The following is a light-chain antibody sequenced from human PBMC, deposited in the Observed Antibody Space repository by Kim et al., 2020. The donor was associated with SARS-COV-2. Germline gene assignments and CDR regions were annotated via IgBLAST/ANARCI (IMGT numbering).Light chain of an antibody. Sequence: QSITISCTGTSSDVGGYNSVTWYQQHPGKAPKLMIYDVSDRPSGVSARFSGSKSGNTASLTISGLQGEDEADYYCSSYTSSSTVVFGGGTKLTVL. V-gene: IGLV2-14*03. CDR3: SSYTSSSTVV. CDR1: SSDVGGYNS. J-gene: IGLJ3*02. CDR2: DVS.